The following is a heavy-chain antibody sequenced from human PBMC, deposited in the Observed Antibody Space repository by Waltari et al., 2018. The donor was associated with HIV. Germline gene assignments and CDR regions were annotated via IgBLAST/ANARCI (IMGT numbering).Heavy chain of an antibody. CDR3: AGGRTAFGVVTGAPLGVDV. D-gene: IGHD3-3*01. V-gene: IGHV3-33*01. CDR2: IWYDGSKK. CDR1: GFAFSTYG. Sequence: QAQLVESGGGVVQPGRSLRLSCEASGFAFSTYGMYWVRQAPGKGLEGVEVIWYDGSKKDYGDSVKGRFTISRDNSKNTVYLQMTSLRADDTGIYYCAGGRTAFGVVTGAPLGVDVWGQGTTVTVSS. J-gene: IGHJ6*02.